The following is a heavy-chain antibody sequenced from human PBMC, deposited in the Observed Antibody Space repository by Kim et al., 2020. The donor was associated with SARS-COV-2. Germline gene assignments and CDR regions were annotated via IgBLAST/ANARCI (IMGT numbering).Heavy chain of an antibody. D-gene: IGHD5-12*01. Sequence: ASVKVSCKVSGYTLTELSMHWVRQAPGKGLEWMGGFDPEDGETIYAQKFQGRVTMTEDTSTDTAYMELSSLRSEDTAVYYCATGGYVGGAGGYWGQGTLVTVSS. J-gene: IGHJ4*02. CDR1: GYTLTELS. V-gene: IGHV1-24*01. CDR3: ATGGYVGGAGGY. CDR2: FDPEDGET.